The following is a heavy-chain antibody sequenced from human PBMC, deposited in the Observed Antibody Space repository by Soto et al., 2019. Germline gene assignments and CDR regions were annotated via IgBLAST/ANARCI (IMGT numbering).Heavy chain of an antibody. J-gene: IGHJ4*02. CDR3: ESDSYGSSGGGYYFDY. Sequence: QVQLVQSGAEVKKPGASVKVSCKASGYTFTSYGISWVRQAPGQGLEWMGWISAYNGNTNYAQKLQGRVTMTTDTSTSRAYMELRGLRSEDTAVYSCESDSYGSSGGGYYFDYWGQGTLVTVSS. D-gene: IGHD6-6*01. V-gene: IGHV1-18*01. CDR2: ISAYNGNT. CDR1: GYTFTSYG.